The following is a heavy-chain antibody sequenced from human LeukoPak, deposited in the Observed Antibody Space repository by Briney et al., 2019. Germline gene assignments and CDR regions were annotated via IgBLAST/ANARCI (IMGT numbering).Heavy chain of an antibody. J-gene: IGHJ4*02. CDR3: ARASRAYGSGWPTFDY. CDR1: GGTFSSYA. Sequence: SVKVSCRASGGTFSSYAISWVRQAPGQGLEWMGGIIPIFGTANYAQKFQGRVTITADESTSTAYMELSSLRSEDTAVYYCARASRAYGSGWPTFDYWGQGTLVTVSS. CDR2: IIPIFGTA. V-gene: IGHV1-69*13. D-gene: IGHD6-19*01.